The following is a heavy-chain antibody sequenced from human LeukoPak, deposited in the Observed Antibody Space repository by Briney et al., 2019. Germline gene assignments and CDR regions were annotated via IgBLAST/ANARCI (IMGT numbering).Heavy chain of an antibody. CDR2: ISWDGDST. J-gene: IGHJ6*03. CDR1: GFTFDDYA. V-gene: IGHV3-43D*04. D-gene: IGHD3-10*01. CDR3: AKETIPYGRSYYYMDV. Sequence: GGSLRLSCAASGFTFDDYAMHWVRQVPGKGLEWVSLISWDGDSTYYADSVKGRFTISRDNSKNSLHLQMNSLRTEDTALYYCAKETIPYGRSYYYMDVWGKGTTVTVSS.